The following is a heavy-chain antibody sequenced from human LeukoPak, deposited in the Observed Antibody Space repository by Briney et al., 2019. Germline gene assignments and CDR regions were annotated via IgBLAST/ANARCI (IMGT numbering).Heavy chain of an antibody. V-gene: IGHV3-21*01. Sequence: PGGSLRLSCAASGFTFSSYSMNWVRQAPGKGLEWVSSISSSSSYIYYADSVKGRFTISRDNAKNSLYLQMNSLRAEDTAVYYCARDGPLNWNYGAFDIWGQGTMVTVSS. J-gene: IGHJ3*02. CDR2: ISSSSSYI. D-gene: IGHD1-7*01. CDR1: GFTFSSYS. CDR3: ARDGPLNWNYGAFDI.